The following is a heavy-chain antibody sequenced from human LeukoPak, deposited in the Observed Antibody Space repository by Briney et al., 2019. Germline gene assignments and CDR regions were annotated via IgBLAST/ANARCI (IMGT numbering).Heavy chain of an antibody. V-gene: IGHV3-11*01. CDR3: ASDIVATSGDF. J-gene: IGHJ4*02. Sequence: PVGSLRLSCAASGFTFSDYYMSWIRQAPGKGLEWVAYITSTGDDIYYADSVRGRFTISRDNAKNALFLRMTSLGVEDTATYYCASDIVATSGDFWGQGTLVSVSS. D-gene: IGHD5-12*01. CDR2: ITSTGDDI. CDR1: GFTFSDYY.